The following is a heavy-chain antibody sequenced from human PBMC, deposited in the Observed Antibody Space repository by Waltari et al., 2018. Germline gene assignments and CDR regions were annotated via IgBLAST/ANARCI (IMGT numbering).Heavy chain of an antibody. CDR3: ARSAAAGPNFDY. J-gene: IGHJ4*02. Sequence: QLQLQESGPGLVKPSETLSLTCTVSGGSISSSSYYWGWIRQPPGKGLEWIGSIYYSGTTSYNPSLKSRVTISVDTSKNQCSLKLSSVTAADTAVYYCARSAAAGPNFDYWGQGTLVTVSS. D-gene: IGHD6-13*01. CDR1: GGSISSSSYY. CDR2: IYYSGTT. V-gene: IGHV4-39*01.